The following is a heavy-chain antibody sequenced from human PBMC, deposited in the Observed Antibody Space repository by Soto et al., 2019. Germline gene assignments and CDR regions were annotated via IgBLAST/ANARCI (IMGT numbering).Heavy chain of an antibody. V-gene: IGHV1-18*01. CDR3: ARDHDYVWGSYRSLYYYYGMDV. J-gene: IGHJ6*02. CDR2: ISAYNGNT. D-gene: IGHD3-16*02. Sequence: ASVKVSCKASGYTFTSYGISWVRQAPGQGLEWMGWISAYNGNTNYAQKLQGRVTMTTDTSTSTAYMELRSLRSDDTAVYYCARDHDYVWGSYRSLYYYYGMDVWGQGTTVTVSS. CDR1: GYTFTSYG.